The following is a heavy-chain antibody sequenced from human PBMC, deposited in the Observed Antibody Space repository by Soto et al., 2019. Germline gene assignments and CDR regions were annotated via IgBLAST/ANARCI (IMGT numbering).Heavy chain of an antibody. CDR1: GFTFNTYG. Sequence: QVQLVESGGGVVQPGRTLRLSCAASGFTFNTYGMHWVRQAPGKGLEWVAVISFDEKIQYYADSVKCRFTISRDNSKNTMSLQRDSLRPEDTAVYYCAKVAERSMITFGGVIADWGQGTLVTVSS. CDR2: ISFDEKIQ. V-gene: IGHV3-30*18. J-gene: IGHJ4*02. D-gene: IGHD3-16*02. CDR3: AKVAERSMITFGGVIAD.